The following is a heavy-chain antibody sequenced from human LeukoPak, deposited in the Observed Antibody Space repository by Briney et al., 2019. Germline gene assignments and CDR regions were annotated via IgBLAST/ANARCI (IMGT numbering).Heavy chain of an antibody. CDR3: AKEASGSYYYGSGTSRDAVDI. D-gene: IGHD3-10*01. J-gene: IGHJ3*02. CDR1: GFTFSSFG. Sequence: GGSLGLSCAASGFTFSSFGMHWVRQAPGKGLEWVAVIYYDGSNKYYADSVKGRFTISRDNSENTLYLQMSSLRVEDTAVYYCAKEASGSYYYGSGTSRDAVDIWGQGTMVTVSS. CDR2: IYYDGSNK. V-gene: IGHV3-33*03.